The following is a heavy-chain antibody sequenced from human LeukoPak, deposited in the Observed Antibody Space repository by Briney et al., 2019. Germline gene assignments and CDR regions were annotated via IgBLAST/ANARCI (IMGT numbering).Heavy chain of an antibody. Sequence: PGRSLRLACAAPGFTFSSYASHSGRQAPGKVLERVAVISYDGSNKYYAHSVKGRFTSSSDNSKNTLYLQMNSLRAEDTAVYYCARDAYYDFWSGPRHYYYGMDVWGQGTTVTVSS. CDR1: GFTFSSYA. CDR3: ARDAYYDFWSGPRHYYYGMDV. D-gene: IGHD3-3*01. CDR2: ISYDGSNK. J-gene: IGHJ6*02. V-gene: IGHV3-30-3*01.